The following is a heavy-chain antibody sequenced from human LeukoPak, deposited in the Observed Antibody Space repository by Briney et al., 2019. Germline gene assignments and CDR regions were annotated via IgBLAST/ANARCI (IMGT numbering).Heavy chain of an antibody. CDR1: GGSISSSSYY. J-gene: IGHJ4*02. CDR2: IYYSGST. D-gene: IGHD3-22*01. CDR3: ARQYSGSSGYHNY. Sequence: PSETLSLTCTVSGGSISSSSYYWGWIRQPPGKGLEWIGSIYYSGSTYYNPSLKSRVTISVDTSKSQFSLKLSSVTAADTAVYYCARQYSGSSGYHNYWGQGTLVTVSS. V-gene: IGHV4-39*01.